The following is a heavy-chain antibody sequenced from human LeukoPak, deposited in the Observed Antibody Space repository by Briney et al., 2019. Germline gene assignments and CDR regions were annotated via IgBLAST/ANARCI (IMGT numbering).Heavy chain of an antibody. CDR1: GFTFSTYA. CDR2: ITGGAGGT. V-gene: IGHV3-23*01. D-gene: IGHD6-19*01. CDR3: AKRVSGWYQIDY. J-gene: IGHJ4*02. Sequence: GGSLRLSCAASGFTFSTYAMSWVRQAPGRGLEWVSAITGGAGGTYYADSVKGRFTISRDSSKNTLYLQMSSLRAEDTAVYYCAKRVSGWYQIDYWGQGTLVTVSS.